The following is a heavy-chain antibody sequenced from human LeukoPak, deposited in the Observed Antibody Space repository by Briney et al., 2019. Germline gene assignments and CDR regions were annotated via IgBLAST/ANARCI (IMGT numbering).Heavy chain of an antibody. CDR1: GYTFTSYG. D-gene: IGHD2-2*01. CDR3: ARDYCSSTSCLFDY. V-gene: IGHV1-18*01. CDR2: ISAYNGNT. J-gene: IGHJ4*02. Sequence: ASVKVSCTASGYTFTSYGISWVRQAPGQGLEWMGWISAYNGNTNYAQKLQGRVTMTRDTSISTAYMELSRLRSDDTAVYYCARDYCSSTSCLFDYWGQGTLVTVSS.